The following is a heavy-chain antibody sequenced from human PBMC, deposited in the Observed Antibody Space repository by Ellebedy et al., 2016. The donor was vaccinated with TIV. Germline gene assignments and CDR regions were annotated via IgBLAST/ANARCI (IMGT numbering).Heavy chain of an antibody. Sequence: AASVKVSCKASGYTFTGYYMHWARQAPGQGLEWMGWINPNSGGTNYAQKFQGRVTMTRDTSISTAYMELGRLRSDDTAVYYCARDLFREGGSYLGYYGMDVWGQGTTVTVSS. D-gene: IGHD1-26*01. J-gene: IGHJ6*02. V-gene: IGHV1-2*02. CDR1: GYTFTGYY. CDR3: ARDLFREGGSYLGYYGMDV. CDR2: INPNSGGT.